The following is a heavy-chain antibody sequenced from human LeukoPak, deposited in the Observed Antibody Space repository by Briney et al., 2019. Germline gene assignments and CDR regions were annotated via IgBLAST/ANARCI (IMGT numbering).Heavy chain of an antibody. CDR3: ARDRYCTNGVCYTYDY. CDR1: GGSFSGYY. D-gene: IGHD2-8*01. V-gene: IGHV4-34*01. CDR2: INHSGST. J-gene: IGHJ4*02. Sequence: SETLSLTCAAYGGSFSGYYWSWIRQPPGKRLEWIGEINHSGSTNYNPSLKSRVTISVDTSKNQFSLKLSSVTAADTAVYYCARDRYCTNGVCYTYDYWGQGTLVTVSS.